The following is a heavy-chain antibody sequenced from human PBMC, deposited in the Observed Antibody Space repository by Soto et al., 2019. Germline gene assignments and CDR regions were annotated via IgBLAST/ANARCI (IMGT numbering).Heavy chain of an antibody. V-gene: IGHV4-59*01. CDR3: ARQEVGYYYYMDV. D-gene: IGHD3-3*01. Sequence: SETLSLTCTVSGGSISSYYWSWIRQPPGKGLEWIGYIYYSGSTNYNPSLKSRVTISVDTSKNQFSLKLSSVTAADTAVYYCARQEVGYYYYMDVWGKGTTVTVSS. CDR2: IYYSGST. CDR1: GGSISSYY. J-gene: IGHJ6*03.